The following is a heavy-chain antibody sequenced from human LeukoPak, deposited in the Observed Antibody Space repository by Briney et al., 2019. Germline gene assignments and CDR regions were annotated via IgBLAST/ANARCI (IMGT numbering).Heavy chain of an antibody. Sequence: PGGSLRLSCEASGFTLSSYAMSWVRQAPGKGLEWVSSISKGSGYIYQTDSVKGRFTISRDNAKNSLFLEMNSMRVEDTAVYYCVRDMGRESIFDYWGQGTLVTVSS. CDR1: GFTLSSYA. D-gene: IGHD3-10*01. CDR3: VRDMGRESIFDY. V-gene: IGHV3-21*01. J-gene: IGHJ4*02. CDR2: ISKGSGYI.